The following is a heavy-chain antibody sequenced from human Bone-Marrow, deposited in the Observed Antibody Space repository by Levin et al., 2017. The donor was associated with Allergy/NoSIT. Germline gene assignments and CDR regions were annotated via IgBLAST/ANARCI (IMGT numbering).Heavy chain of an antibody. CDR3: ARNGAWSFEF. Sequence: GESLKISCASSGFTFSGYWMAWVRQAPGKGLEWVANINRDGGDGYYVDSVKGRFTIPRDNARNSLDLQMNSLRVEDTAVYYCARNGAWSFEFWGQGTLVTVSS. CDR2: INRDGGDG. CDR1: GFTFSGYW. J-gene: IGHJ4*02. V-gene: IGHV3-7*02. D-gene: IGHD2-8*01.